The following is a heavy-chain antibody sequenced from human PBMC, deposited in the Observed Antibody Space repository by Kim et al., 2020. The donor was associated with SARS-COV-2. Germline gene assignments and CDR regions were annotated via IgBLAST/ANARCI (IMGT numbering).Heavy chain of an antibody. CDR2: IYYSGST. J-gene: IGHJ5*02. CDR3: ARVASSIAVAVAFDP. D-gene: IGHD6-19*01. CDR1: GGSISSYY. Sequence: SETLSLTCTVSGGSISSYYWSWIRQPPGKGLEWIGYIYYSGSTNYNPSLKSRVPISVDTSKNQFSLKLSSVTAAGTAVYYCARVASSIAVAVAFDPWGQGTLVTVSS. V-gene: IGHV4-59*01.